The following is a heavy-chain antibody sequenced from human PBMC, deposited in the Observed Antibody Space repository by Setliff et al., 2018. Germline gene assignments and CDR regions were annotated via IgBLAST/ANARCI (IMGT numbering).Heavy chain of an antibody. CDR3: ARGRNVAARLLDS. CDR1: GFTFRTYG. V-gene: IGHV3-30*03. Sequence: QPGGSLRLSCEASGFTFRTYGMYWVRQAPGKGLECVALISHDGSEKYYADSVEGRFTISRDNSRNRLYLQMNSLRGDDTSVYFCARGRNVAARLLDSWGQGTLVTVSS. J-gene: IGHJ4*02. D-gene: IGHD6-6*01. CDR2: ISHDGSEK.